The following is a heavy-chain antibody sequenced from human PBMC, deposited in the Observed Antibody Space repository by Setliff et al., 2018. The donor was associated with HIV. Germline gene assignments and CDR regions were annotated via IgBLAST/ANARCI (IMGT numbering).Heavy chain of an antibody. J-gene: IGHJ1*01. CDR1: GGSLNGYY. Sequence: SETLSLTCAVYGGSLNGYYWNWIRQPPGKGLEWIGEINHSGSTNYNPSLESRVTISVDTSKRQFSLKLNSVTAADTAVYYCARGRGSSWYKHWGQGTLVTVSS. V-gene: IGHV4-34*01. CDR3: ARGRGSSWYKH. CDR2: INHSGST. D-gene: IGHD6-13*01.